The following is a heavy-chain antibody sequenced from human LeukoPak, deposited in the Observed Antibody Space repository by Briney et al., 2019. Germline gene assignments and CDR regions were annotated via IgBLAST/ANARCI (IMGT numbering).Heavy chain of an antibody. CDR1: GGSISSSSYY. CDR3: ARHAYIVVVPAAILGGFDC. CDR2: IYYSGST. V-gene: IGHV4-39*01. D-gene: IGHD2-2*01. Sequence: SETLSLTCTVSGGSISSSSYYWGWIRQPPGKGLEWIGSIYYSGSTYYNPSLKSRVTISVDTSKNQFSLKLSSVTAEDTAVYYCARHAYIVVVPAAILGGFDCWGQGTLVTVSS. J-gene: IGHJ4*02.